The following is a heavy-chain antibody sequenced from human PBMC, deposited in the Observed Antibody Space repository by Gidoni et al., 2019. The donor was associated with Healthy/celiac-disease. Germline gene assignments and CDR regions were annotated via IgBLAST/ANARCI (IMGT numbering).Heavy chain of an antibody. D-gene: IGHD6-13*01. V-gene: IGHV3-48*03. J-gene: IGHJ4*02. CDR3: ARVEQQLVLLY. CDR1: GCTFSSYE. CDR2: ISSSGSTI. Sequence: EVQLVESGGGLVQPGGSLRLSCAASGCTFSSYEMNWVRQAPGKGLEWVSYISSSGSTIYYADSVKGRFTISRDNAKNSLYLQMNSLRAEDTAVYYCARVEQQLVLLYWGQGTLVTVSS.